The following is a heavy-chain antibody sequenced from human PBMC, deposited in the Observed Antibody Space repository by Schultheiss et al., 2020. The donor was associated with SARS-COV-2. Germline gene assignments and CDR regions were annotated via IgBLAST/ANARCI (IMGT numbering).Heavy chain of an antibody. CDR3: AKDRDTAMAVDY. Sequence: GGSLRLSCAASGFTFSSYAMSWVRQAPGKGLEWVSYISSSGSTIYYADSVKGRFTISRDNAKNTLYLQMNSLRAEDTAVYYCAKDRDTAMAVDYWGQGTLVTVSS. V-gene: IGHV3-48*04. CDR2: ISSSGSTI. D-gene: IGHD5-18*01. CDR1: GFTFSSYA. J-gene: IGHJ4*02.